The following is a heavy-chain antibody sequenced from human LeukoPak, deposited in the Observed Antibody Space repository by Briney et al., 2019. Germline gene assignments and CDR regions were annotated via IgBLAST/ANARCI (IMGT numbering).Heavy chain of an antibody. D-gene: IGHD1-26*01. Sequence: SETLSLTCTVSGGSISSSSYYWGWIRQPPGKGLEWIGSIYYSGSTNYNPFLKSRVTISVDTSKNQFSLKLSSVTAADTAVYYCARDVPVVGHAFDIWGQGTMVTVSS. CDR2: IYYSGST. V-gene: IGHV4-39*07. CDR1: GGSISSSSYY. CDR3: ARDVPVVGHAFDI. J-gene: IGHJ3*02.